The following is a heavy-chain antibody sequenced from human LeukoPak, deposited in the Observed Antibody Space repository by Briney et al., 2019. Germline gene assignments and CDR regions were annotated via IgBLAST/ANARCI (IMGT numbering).Heavy chain of an antibody. J-gene: IGHJ4*02. CDR2: VYSSGST. CDR1: GGVISGYY. Sequence: SDTLSLTCTVSGGVISGYYWSWIRQPAGKGLEWLGRVYSSGSTKYNPSLESRVTMSVDTSKNQFSLKLNFVTAADTAVYYCARVASGYDFFDYWGQGTLVTVSS. V-gene: IGHV4-4*07. D-gene: IGHD3/OR15-3a*01. CDR3: ARVASGYDFFDY.